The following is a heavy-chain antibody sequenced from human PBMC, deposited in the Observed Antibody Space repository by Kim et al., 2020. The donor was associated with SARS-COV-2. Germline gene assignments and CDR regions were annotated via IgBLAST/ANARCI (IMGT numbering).Heavy chain of an antibody. Sequence: GGSLRLSCAASGFTFSSYIMNWVRQAPGKGLEWVSSISSSSSYIYYADSVKGRFTISRDNAKNSLYLQMNSLRAEDTAVYYCARGGAGSVWYLYFDYWGQGTLVTVSS. CDR2: ISSSSSYI. V-gene: IGHV3-21*01. J-gene: IGHJ4*02. CDR3: ARGGAGSVWYLYFDY. D-gene: IGHD6-19*01. CDR1: GFTFSSYI.